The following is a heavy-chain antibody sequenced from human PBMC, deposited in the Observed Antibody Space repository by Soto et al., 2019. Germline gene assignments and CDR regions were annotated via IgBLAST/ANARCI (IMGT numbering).Heavy chain of an antibody. D-gene: IGHD2-8*01. CDR1: EFTFSSYT. Sequence: PGGSLRLSWAASEFTFSSYTMNWVRQAPGKGLEWVSSISSGSSYIYYADSVKGRFTISRGNAKNSLFLQMNSLRAEDTAVYYCARDSVNGHFEDWGQGTLVTVAS. CDR2: ISSGSSYI. CDR3: ARDSVNGHFED. V-gene: IGHV3-21*01. J-gene: IGHJ4*02.